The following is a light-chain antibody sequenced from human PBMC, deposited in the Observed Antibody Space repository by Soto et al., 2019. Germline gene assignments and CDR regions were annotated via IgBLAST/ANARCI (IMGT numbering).Light chain of an antibody. CDR2: GAS. CDR3: QQRDSWPIT. V-gene: IGKV3-11*01. J-gene: IGKJ5*01. CDR1: QSISSN. Sequence: IVLTQSPVTLSLSPWERATLSCRASQSISSNLAWYQQKPGQAPRLLFYGASTRATGIPARFSGSGSGTDFTLTINSLEPDDFAVYYCQQRDSWPITFGQGTRLEIK.